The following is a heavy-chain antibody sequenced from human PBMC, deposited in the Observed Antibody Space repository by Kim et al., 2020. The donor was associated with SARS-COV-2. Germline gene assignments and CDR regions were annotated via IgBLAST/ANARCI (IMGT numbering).Heavy chain of an antibody. V-gene: IGHV3-30*07. D-gene: IGHD3-10*01. CDR3: ARDGNTYYYGSGSYSDY. Sequence: GKGRLTISRDNSKNTLDLQMNSLRAEDTAVYYCARDGNTYYYGSGSYSDYWGQGTLVTVSS. J-gene: IGHJ4*02.